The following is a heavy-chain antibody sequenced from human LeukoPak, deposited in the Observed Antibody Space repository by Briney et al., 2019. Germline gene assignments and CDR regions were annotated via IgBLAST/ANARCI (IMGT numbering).Heavy chain of an antibody. CDR3: ARDGLGSRGAAAAKGYYGMDV. CDR1: GDSVSSNSAA. J-gene: IGHJ6*02. CDR2: TYYRSKWYN. Sequence: SQTLSLTCAISGDSVSSNSAAWNWIRQSPSRGLEWLGRTYYRSKWYNDYAVSVKSRITINPDTSKNQFSLQLNSVTPEDTAVYYCARDGLGSRGAAAAKGYYGMDVWGQGTTVTVSS. D-gene: IGHD6-13*01. V-gene: IGHV6-1*01.